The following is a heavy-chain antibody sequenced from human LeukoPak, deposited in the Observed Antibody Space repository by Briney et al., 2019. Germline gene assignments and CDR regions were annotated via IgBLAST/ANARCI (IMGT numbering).Heavy chain of an antibody. CDR2: IYYSGST. Sequence: SETLSLTCTVSGGSISSSSYYWGWSRQPPGKGLEWIGSIYYSGSTYYNPSLKSRVTISVDTSKNQFSLKLSSVTAADTAVYYCARVVRDSSGYYYYYGMDVWGQGTTVTVSS. D-gene: IGHD3-22*01. V-gene: IGHV4-39*01. J-gene: IGHJ6*02. CDR3: ARVVRDSSGYYYYYGMDV. CDR1: GGSISSSSYY.